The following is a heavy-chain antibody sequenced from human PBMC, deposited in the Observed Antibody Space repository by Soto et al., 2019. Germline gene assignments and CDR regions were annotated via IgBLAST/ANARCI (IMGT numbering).Heavy chain of an antibody. Sequence: GSLILSCAASGFTFSDHYMDWVRQSPGKGLEWVGRTRNKANSYTTEYAASVKGRFTISRDDSKNSLYLQMNSLKTEDTAVYYCARTYYYDSSGYYSPNYYYYYGMDVWGQGTTVTVSS. J-gene: IGHJ6*02. CDR2: TRNKANSYTT. CDR3: ARTYYYDSSGYYSPNYYYYYGMDV. CDR1: GFTFSDHY. D-gene: IGHD3-22*01. V-gene: IGHV3-72*01.